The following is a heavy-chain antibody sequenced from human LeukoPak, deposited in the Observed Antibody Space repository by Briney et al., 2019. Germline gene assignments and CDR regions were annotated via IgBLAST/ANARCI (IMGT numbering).Heavy chain of an antibody. J-gene: IGHJ4*02. CDR1: GYTFTSYD. Sequence: ASVTVSCKASGYTFTSYDINWVRQATGQGLEWMGWMNPNSGNTGYAQKFQGRVTMTRNTSISTAYMELSSLRSEDTAVYYCARLVAASRGLDYWGQGTLVTVSS. V-gene: IGHV1-8*01. CDR2: MNPNSGNT. CDR3: ARLVAASRGLDY. D-gene: IGHD2-15*01.